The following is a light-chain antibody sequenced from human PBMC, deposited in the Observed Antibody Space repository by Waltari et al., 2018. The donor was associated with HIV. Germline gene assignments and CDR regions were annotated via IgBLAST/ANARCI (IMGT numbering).Light chain of an antibody. CDR3: CSYAGNYSYV. J-gene: IGLJ1*01. Sequence: QSALTQPRSVSGSPGQSVTISCTGTSSDVGDSTYVSWYRQNPGKVPKLMIYDVSKGPSGVPDRFSGSRSGNTASLTISGLQAEDEADYFCCSYAGNYSYVFGSGSRVTVL. CDR2: DVS. V-gene: IGLV2-11*01. CDR1: SSDVGDSTY.